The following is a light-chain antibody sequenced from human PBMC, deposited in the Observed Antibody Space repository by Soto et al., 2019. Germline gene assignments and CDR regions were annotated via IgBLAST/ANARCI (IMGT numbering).Light chain of an antibody. CDR2: STS. CDR1: QAINKN. CDR3: QQRFRTPYT. J-gene: IGKJ2*01. Sequence: DIQMTQSPPSLSASVGERVTISCRASQAINKNLNWYQLKEGQAPKLLIYSTSEFQPGVPSRFSGSISETEFSLTITGLQPDDSATYFCQQRFRTPYTFGQGT. V-gene: IGKV1-39*01.